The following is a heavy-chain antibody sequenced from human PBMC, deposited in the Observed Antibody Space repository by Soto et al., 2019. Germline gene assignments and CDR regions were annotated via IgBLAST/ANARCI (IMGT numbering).Heavy chain of an antibody. CDR3: ARVLPYYYDSSGYYSTHWFDP. CDR1: GGSISSYY. V-gene: IGHV4-4*07. Sequence: PSETLSLTCTVSGGSISSYYWSWIRQPAGKGLEWIGRIYTSGSTNYNPSLKSRVTMSVDTSKNQFSLKLSSVTAADTAVYYCARVLPYYYDSSGYYSTHWFDPWGQGTLVTVSS. CDR2: IYTSGST. D-gene: IGHD3-22*01. J-gene: IGHJ5*02.